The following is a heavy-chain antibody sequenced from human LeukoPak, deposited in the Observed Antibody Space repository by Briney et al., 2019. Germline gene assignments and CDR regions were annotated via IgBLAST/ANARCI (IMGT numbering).Heavy chain of an antibody. V-gene: IGHV3-23*01. CDR3: AKELHGSGNYAFDY. D-gene: IGHD3-10*01. J-gene: IGHJ4*02. Sequence: GGSLRLSCAASGFTFSSYAMSWVRQAPGKGLEWVSSVSVYGGTTYYADSVKGRFTISRDNSKNTLYLQMNSLRPEDAAVYFCAKELHGSGNYAFDYWGQGTQVTVSS. CDR2: VSVYGGTT. CDR1: GFTFSSYA.